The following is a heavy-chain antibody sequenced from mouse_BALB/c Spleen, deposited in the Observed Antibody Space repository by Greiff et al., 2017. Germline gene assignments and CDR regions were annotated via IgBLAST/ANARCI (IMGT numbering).Heavy chain of an antibody. Sequence: EVKLVESGGGLVQPGGSLKLSCAASGFTFSSYGMSWVRQTPDKRLELVATINSNGGSTYYPDSVKGRFTISRDNAKNTLYLQMSSLKSEDTAMYYCARERGYDGYFDYWGQGTTLTVSS. CDR2: INSNGGST. D-gene: IGHD2-2*01. CDR1: GFTFSSYG. CDR3: ARERGYDGYFDY. V-gene: IGHV5-6-3*01. J-gene: IGHJ2*01.